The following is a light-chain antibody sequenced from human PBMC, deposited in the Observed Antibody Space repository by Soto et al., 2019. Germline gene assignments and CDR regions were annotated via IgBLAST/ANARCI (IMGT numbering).Light chain of an antibody. CDR3: QQYNTYSRT. V-gene: IGKV1-5*03. J-gene: IGKJ1*01. Sequence: DIQMTQSPSTLSASVGDRVTITCRAGQSISTYLAWYQQKPGKAPKLLIYKASNLETGVPSRFSGSGSGTEFTLTISSLQPDDPATYYCQQYNTYSRTFGLGTKVEIK. CDR1: QSISTY. CDR2: KAS.